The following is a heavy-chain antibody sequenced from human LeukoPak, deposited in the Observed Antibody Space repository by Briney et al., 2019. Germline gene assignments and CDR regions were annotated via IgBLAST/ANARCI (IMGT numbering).Heavy chain of an antibody. V-gene: IGHV4-61*08. CDR3: ARRSSSWKNWFDP. CDR2: IYYSGTT. J-gene: IGHJ5*02. CDR1: GGSISSGDYY. D-gene: IGHD6-13*01. Sequence: PSETLSLTCTVSGGSISSGDYYWSWIRQPPGKGLEWIGYIYYSGTTNYNPSLKSRVTMSVDMSKNQFSLKLSSVTAADTAVYYCARRSSSWKNWFDPWGQGTLVTVSS.